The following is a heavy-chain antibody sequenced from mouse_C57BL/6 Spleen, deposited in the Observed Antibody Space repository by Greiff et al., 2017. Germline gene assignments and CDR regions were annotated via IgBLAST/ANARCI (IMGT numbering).Heavy chain of an antibody. V-gene: IGHV1-39*01. CDR3: ALTAQNYYAMDY. Sequence: EVKLVESGPELVKPGASVKISCKASGYSFTDYNMNWVKQSNGKSLEWIGVINPNYGTTSYNQKFKGKATLTVDQSSSTAYMQLNSLTSEDSAVYYCALTAQNYYAMDYWGQGTSVTVSS. J-gene: IGHJ4*01. CDR2: INPNYGTT. D-gene: IGHD3-2*02. CDR1: GYSFTDYN.